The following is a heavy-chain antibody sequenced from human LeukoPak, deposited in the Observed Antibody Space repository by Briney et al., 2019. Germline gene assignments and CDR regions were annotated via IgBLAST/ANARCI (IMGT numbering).Heavy chain of an antibody. CDR1: GGSFSGYY. J-gene: IGHJ5*02. V-gene: IGHV4-34*01. CDR3: ARVGGGYCSSTSCYRPINWFDP. D-gene: IGHD2-2*01. Sequence: SETLSLTCAVYGGSFSGYYWSWLRQPPGKGLEWIGEINHSGSTNYNPSLKSRVTISVDTSKNQFSLKLSSVTAADTAVYYCARVGGGYCSSTSCYRPINWFDPWGQGTLVTVSS. CDR2: INHSGST.